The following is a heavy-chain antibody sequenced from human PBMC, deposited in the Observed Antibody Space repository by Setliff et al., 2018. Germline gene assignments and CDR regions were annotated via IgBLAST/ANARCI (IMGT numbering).Heavy chain of an antibody. J-gene: IGHJ4*02. CDR3: ARVASGWWWFDY. CDR2: ISGSGGST. V-gene: IGHV3-23*01. CDR1: GFTFSSYA. Sequence: LRLSCAASGFTFSSYAMSWVRQAPGKGLEWVSAISGSGGSTYYADSMVGRFIISRDNAKNTVYLQMNSLRAEDTAVYYCARVASGWWWFDYWGQGTLVTVSS. D-gene: IGHD6-19*01.